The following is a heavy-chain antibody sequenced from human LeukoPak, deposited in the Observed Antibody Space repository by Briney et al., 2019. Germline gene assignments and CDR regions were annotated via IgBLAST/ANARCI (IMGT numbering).Heavy chain of an antibody. D-gene: IGHD3-3*01. CDR3: ARSTPWYLITIFGVVPQFDP. Sequence: ASVKVSCKASGYTFTSYAMNWVRQAPGQGLEWMGWINTNTGNPTYAQGFTGRFVFSLDTSVSTAYLQISSLKAEDTAVYYCARSTPWYLITIFGVVPQFDPWGQGTLVTVSS. CDR2: INTNTGNP. J-gene: IGHJ5*02. CDR1: GYTFTSYA. V-gene: IGHV7-4-1*02.